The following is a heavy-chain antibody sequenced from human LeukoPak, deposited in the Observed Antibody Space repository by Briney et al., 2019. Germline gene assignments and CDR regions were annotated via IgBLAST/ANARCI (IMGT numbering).Heavy chain of an antibody. CDR2: ISAYNGNT. J-gene: IGHJ3*02. Sequence: ASVKVSCKASGYTFTSYGISWVRQAPGQGLEWMGWISAYNGNTNYAQKLQGRVTMTTDTSTSTAYMELRSLRYEDTAVYYCARVWCSGGSCYSSRGAFDIWGQGTMVTVSS. CDR3: ARVWCSGGSCYSSRGAFDI. CDR1: GYTFTSYG. V-gene: IGHV1-18*01. D-gene: IGHD2-15*01.